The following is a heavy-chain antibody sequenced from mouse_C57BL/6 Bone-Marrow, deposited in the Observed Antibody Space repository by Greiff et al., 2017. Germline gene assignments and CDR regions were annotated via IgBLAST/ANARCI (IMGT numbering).Heavy chain of an antibody. CDR3: ARDSADGYNS. V-gene: IGHV5-4*01. CDR1: GFTFSSYA. D-gene: IGHD2-3*01. CDR2: ISDGGSYT. J-gene: IGHJ2*01. Sequence: EVQRVESGGGLVKPGGSLKLSCAASGFTFSSYAMSWVRQTPEKRLEWVATISDGGSYTYYPDNVKGRFTISRDNAKNNLYLQMSHLKSEDTAMYYCARDSADGYNSWGQGATHTVSS.